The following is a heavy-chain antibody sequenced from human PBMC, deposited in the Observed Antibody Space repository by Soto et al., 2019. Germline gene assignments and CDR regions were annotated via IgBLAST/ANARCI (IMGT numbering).Heavy chain of an antibody. CDR2: TYYRSKWYN. V-gene: IGHV6-1*01. CDR3: AREEYSSSARPPYYFDY. Sequence: SQTLSLTCVISGDSVSSNSAAWNWIRQSPSRGLEWLGRTYYRSKWYNDYAVSVKSRITINPDTSKNQFSLQLNSVTPEDTAVYYCAREEYSSSARPPYYFDYWGQGTLVTVS. D-gene: IGHD6-6*01. CDR1: GDSVSSNSAA. J-gene: IGHJ4*02.